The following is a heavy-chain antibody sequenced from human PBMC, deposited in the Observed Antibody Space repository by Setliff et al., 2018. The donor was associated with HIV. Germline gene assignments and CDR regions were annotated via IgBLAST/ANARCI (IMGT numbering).Heavy chain of an antibody. J-gene: IGHJ4*02. CDR2: IIPIFGTA. CDR1: GGTFSSYA. Sequence: WASVKVSCKASGGTFSSYAISWVRQAPGQGLEWMGGIIPIFGTANYAQNFQGRVTFSRDTSASTAYMELSSLRSEDTAVYYCARTVNDYGDYYFDYWGQGTLVTVSS. CDR3: ARTVNDYGDYYFDY. D-gene: IGHD4-17*01. V-gene: IGHV1-69*05.